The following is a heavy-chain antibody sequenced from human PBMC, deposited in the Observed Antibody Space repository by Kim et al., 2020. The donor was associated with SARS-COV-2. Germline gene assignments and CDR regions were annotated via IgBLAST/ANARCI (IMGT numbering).Heavy chain of an antibody. J-gene: IGHJ6*02. V-gene: IGHV1-8*01. CDR1: GYTFTSYD. CDR2: MNPNSGNT. Sequence: ASVKVSCKASGYTFTSYDINWVRQVTGQGLEWMGWMNPNSGNTGSAQKFQGRVTMTSDTSIGTAYMELSSLGSEDTAVYYCARCIEMRGANIYYFGMDLWGQGNTVTVS. CDR3: ARCIEMRGANIYYFGMDL. D-gene: IGHD2-8*01.